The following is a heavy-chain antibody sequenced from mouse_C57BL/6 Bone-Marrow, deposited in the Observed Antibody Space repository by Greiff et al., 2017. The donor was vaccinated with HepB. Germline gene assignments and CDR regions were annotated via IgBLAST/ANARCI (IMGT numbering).Heavy chain of an antibody. CDR3: AEGYGFAY. V-gene: IGHV1-81*01. D-gene: IGHD2-2*01. Sequence: VQLQQSGAELARPGASVKLSCKASGYTFTSYGISWVKQSTGQGLEWIGEIYPRSGNTYYNEKFKGKATLTADKSSSTAYMELRSLTSEDSAVYFCAEGYGFAYWGQGTLVTVSA. CDR2: IYPRSGNT. J-gene: IGHJ3*01. CDR1: GYTFTSYG.